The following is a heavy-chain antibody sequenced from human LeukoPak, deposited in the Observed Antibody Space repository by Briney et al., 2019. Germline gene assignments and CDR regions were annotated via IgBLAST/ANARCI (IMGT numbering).Heavy chain of an antibody. Sequence: PSETLSLTCSVSDGSISSGYYYWAWLRQPPGTGPEWVGSGYCSGTTYPNPSLKSRVTISVDTSKNQFPLKLSCVTAADTAVYYCARQPKSCTPGIFITGKACWFEPWGQGILVTVSP. D-gene: IGHD3-10*01. CDR3: ARQPKSCTPGIFITGKACWFEP. CDR1: DGSISSGYYY. J-gene: IGHJ5*02. V-gene: IGHV4-39*01. CDR2: GYCSGTT.